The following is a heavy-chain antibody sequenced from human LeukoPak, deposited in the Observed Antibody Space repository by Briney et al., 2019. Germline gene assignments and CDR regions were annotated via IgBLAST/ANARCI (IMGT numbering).Heavy chain of an antibody. CDR3: ARQITIFGVVPRFDP. D-gene: IGHD3-3*01. Sequence: PSETLSLTCAVYGGSFSGYYWSWIRQPPGKGLEWIGSIYYSGSTYYNPSLKSRVTISVDTSKNQFSLKLSSVTAADTAVYYCARQITIFGVVPRFDPWGQGTLVTVSS. V-gene: IGHV4-34*01. CDR1: GGSFSGYY. CDR2: IYYSGST. J-gene: IGHJ5*02.